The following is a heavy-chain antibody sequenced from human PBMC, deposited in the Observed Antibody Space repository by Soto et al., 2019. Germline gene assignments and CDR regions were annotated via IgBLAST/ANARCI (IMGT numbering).Heavy chain of an antibody. Sequence: PSETRPLPCAVSGYSLPRRYWLAWVRQPPGKGLVWIGEVYHSGFVSYNPSLKSRVTISVDKSKNQFSLNLASVTAADTAMYYCARVRPPSSTRPAAVLYYFDYWGQGTLVTVSS. D-gene: IGHD2-2*01. J-gene: IGHJ4*02. CDR3: ARVRPPSSTRPAAVLYYFDY. CDR1: GYSLPRRYW. V-gene: IGHV4-4*02. CDR2: VYHSGFV.